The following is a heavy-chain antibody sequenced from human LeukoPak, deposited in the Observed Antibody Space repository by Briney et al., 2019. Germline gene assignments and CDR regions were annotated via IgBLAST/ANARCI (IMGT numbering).Heavy chain of an antibody. Sequence: GGSLRLSCAASGFTFDDYAMHWVRQAPGKGLEWVSLISGDGGSTYYADSVKGRFTISRDNSKNSLYLQINSLRTEDTALYYCAKDMEHSYGYVGDYYYYGMDVWGQGTTVTVSS. V-gene: IGHV3-43*02. D-gene: IGHD5-18*01. CDR2: ISGDGGST. CDR1: GFTFDDYA. J-gene: IGHJ6*02. CDR3: AKDMEHSYGYVGDYYYYGMDV.